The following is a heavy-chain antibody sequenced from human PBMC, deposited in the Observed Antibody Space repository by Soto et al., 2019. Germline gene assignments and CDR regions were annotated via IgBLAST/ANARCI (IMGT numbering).Heavy chain of an antibody. Sequence: QVLLVQSGAEVKNPGASVKVSCKASGYSFTRYGIGWARQAPGQGLEWMGWINAYNGNTNYAQNLQGRLTLTTDTSTTTAYMELRSLRSNDTAIYYCAMVDVYVTPSPQDVWGQGTTVTVSS. CDR3: AMVDVYVTPSPQDV. J-gene: IGHJ6*02. D-gene: IGHD3-16*01. CDR1: GYSFTRYG. CDR2: INAYNGNT. V-gene: IGHV1-18*01.